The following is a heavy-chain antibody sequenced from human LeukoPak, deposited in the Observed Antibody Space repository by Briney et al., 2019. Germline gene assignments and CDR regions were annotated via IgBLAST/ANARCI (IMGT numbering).Heavy chain of an antibody. Sequence: SVKVSCKASGGTFSSYAISWVRQAPGQGLEWMGGIIPIFGTANYAQKFQGRSTITADESTSATYMELSSLRSEDTAEYYYARDRGYYDSSGYSRWGQGTLVTVSS. J-gene: IGHJ4*02. CDR1: GGTFSSYA. V-gene: IGHV1-69*13. CDR2: IIPIFGTA. CDR3: ARDRGYYDSSGYSR. D-gene: IGHD3-22*01.